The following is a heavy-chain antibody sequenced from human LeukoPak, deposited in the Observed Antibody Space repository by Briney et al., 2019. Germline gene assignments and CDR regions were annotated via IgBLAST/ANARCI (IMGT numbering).Heavy chain of an antibody. D-gene: IGHD1-26*01. CDR1: GFTFSSYA. V-gene: IGHV3-48*03. Sequence: AGGSLRLSCVASGFTFSSYAMNWVRQAPGKGLEWVSYVSTSSSTIYYADSVKGRFTISRDNAKNSLYLQMNSLRAEDTAFYYCARGAISDDNYYRRNFDYWGQGTLVTVSS. J-gene: IGHJ4*02. CDR2: VSTSSSTI. CDR3: ARGAISDDNYYRRNFDY.